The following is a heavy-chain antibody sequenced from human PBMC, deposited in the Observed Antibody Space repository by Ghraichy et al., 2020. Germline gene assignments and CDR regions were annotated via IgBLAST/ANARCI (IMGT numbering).Heavy chain of an antibody. D-gene: IGHD3-16*02. Sequence: TLSLTCAVYGGSFSGYYWSWIRQPPGKGLEWIGEINHSGSTNYNPSLKSRVTISVDTSKNQFSLKLSSVTAADTAGYYCASSGVWGSYRPFDYWGQGTLVTVSS. CDR1: GGSFSGYY. CDR2: INHSGST. J-gene: IGHJ4*02. CDR3: ASSGVWGSYRPFDY. V-gene: IGHV4-34*01.